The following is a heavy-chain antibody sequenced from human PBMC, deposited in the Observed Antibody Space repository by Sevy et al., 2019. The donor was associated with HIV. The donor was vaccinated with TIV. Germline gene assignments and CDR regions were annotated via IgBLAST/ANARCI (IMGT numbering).Heavy chain of an antibody. CDR2: IYYSGNT. CDR1: ADSISGYY. D-gene: IGHD3-10*01. J-gene: IGHJ6*02. CDR3: ARAYQYYYYGMDV. Sequence: SETLSLTCTVSADSISGYYWSWIRQPPGKGLEWIGYIYYSGNTNYNPSLKSRVTISVDTSKNQFSLKLSSVTAADTAIYYCARAYQYYYYGMDVWGQGTTVTVSS. V-gene: IGHV4-59*01.